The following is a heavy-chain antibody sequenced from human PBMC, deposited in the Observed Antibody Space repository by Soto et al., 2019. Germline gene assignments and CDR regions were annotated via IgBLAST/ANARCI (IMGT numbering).Heavy chain of an antibody. CDR1: GFTVSSNY. CDR3: ARDCSGGSCLY. J-gene: IGHJ4*02. CDR2: IYSGGST. D-gene: IGHD2-15*01. Sequence: EVQLVESGGGLVQPGGSLRLSCAASGFTVSSNYMSWVRQAPGKGLEWVSVIYSGGSTYYADSVKGRFTISRDNSKNTLYLQMTSLRAEDTAVYSCARDCSGGSCLYWGQGTLVTVSS. V-gene: IGHV3-66*01.